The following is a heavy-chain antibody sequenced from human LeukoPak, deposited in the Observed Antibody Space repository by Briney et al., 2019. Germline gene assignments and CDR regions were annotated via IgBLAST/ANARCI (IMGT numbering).Heavy chain of an antibody. CDR2: INPNSGGT. V-gene: IGHV1-2*02. J-gene: IGHJ6*02. CDR1: GYTFTGYY. Sequence: ASVKVSCKASGYTFTGYYMHWVRQAPGQGLEWMGWINPNSGGTNYAQKFQSRVTMTRDTSISTAYMELSRLRSDDTAVYYCARGAGYCSSTSCRSYYYYGMDVWGQGTTVTVSS. D-gene: IGHD2-2*01. CDR3: ARGAGYCSSTSCRSYYYYGMDV.